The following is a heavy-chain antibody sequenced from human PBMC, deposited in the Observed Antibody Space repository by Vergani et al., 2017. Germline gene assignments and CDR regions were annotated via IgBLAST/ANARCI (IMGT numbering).Heavy chain of an antibody. V-gene: IGHV4-59*01. CDR3: AGEAAIVRYYYYMDG. CDR1: GGSISSYY. J-gene: IGHJ6*03. Sequence: QVQLQESGPGLVKPSETLSLTCTVSGGSISSYYWSWIRQPPGKGLEWIGYIYYSGSTNSNPSLKSRVTIQVESSKNQFPLKLSSVTAADTAVYYCAGEAAIVRYYYYMDGWGKGTTVTVS. CDR2: IYYSGST. D-gene: IGHD3-10*01.